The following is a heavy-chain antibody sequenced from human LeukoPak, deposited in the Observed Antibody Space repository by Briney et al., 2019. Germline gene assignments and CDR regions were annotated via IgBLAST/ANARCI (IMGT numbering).Heavy chain of an antibody. J-gene: IGHJ4*02. CDR2: IIPIFGTA. Sequence: SVKVSCKASGGTFSSYAISWVRQAPGQGLEWMGGIIPIFGTANYAQKFQGRVTITADESTSTAYMELSSLRAEDTAVYYCARDRDCSSTSCLENYFDYWGQGTLVTVSS. CDR3: ARDRDCSSTSCLENYFDY. CDR1: GGTFSSYA. D-gene: IGHD2-2*01. V-gene: IGHV1-69*01.